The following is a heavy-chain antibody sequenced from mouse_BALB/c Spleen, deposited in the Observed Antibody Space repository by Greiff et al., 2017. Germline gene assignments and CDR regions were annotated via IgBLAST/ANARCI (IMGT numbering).Heavy chain of an antibody. V-gene: IGHV1-82*01. J-gene: IGHJ4*01. D-gene: IGHD1-1*01. Sequence: QVQLKQSGPELVKPGASVKISCKASGYAFSSSWMNWVKQRPGQGLEWIGRIYPGDGDTNYNGKFKGKATLTADKSSSTAYMQLSSLTSVDSAVYFCARNNYYGSSYDAMDYWGQGTSVTVSS. CDR3: ARNNYYGSSYDAMDY. CDR2: IYPGDGDT. CDR1: GYAFSSSW.